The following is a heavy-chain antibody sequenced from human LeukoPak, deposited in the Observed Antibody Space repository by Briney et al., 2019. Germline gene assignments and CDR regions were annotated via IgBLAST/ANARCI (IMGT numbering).Heavy chain of an antibody. CDR3: ARDYGDF. CDR2: INQRGNET. J-gene: IGHJ4*02. Sequence: GGSLRLSCEPSGFTFSNSWMSWVRQAPGKGLEWVANINQRGNETYYVDSVKGRFTISRDNAKNSLYLQMDRLRAEDAALYYCARDYGDFWGQGTLVTVSS. D-gene: IGHD3-10*01. CDR1: GFTFSNSW. V-gene: IGHV3-7*01.